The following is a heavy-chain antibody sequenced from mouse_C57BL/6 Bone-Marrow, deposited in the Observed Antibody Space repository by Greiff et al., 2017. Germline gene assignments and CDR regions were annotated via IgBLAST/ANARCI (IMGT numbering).Heavy chain of an antibody. CDR2: IWTGGGT. J-gene: IGHJ4*01. CDR1: GFSLTSYA. CDR3: ARRWLLRDYYAMDY. Sequence: VKLVESGPGLVAPSQSLSITCTVSGFSLTSYAISWVRQPPGKGLAWLGVIWTGGGTHYNSALKSRLSISKDNSKSQVFLKMNSLQTDDTARYYCARRWLLRDYYAMDYWGQGTSVTVSS. D-gene: IGHD2-3*01. V-gene: IGHV2-9-1*01.